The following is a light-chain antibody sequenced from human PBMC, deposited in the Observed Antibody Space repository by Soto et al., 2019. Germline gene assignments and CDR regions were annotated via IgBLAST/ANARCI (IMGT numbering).Light chain of an antibody. CDR3: QSYDSSLSGSYV. J-gene: IGLJ1*01. Sequence: QSVLTQPPSVSGAPGQRVTISCTGSNSNIGAGFAVHWYQQLPGTAPKLLIYGDNSRPSGVPDRFSGSKSDTSASLAIAGLQPEDEADYYCQSYDSSLSGSYVFGTGTKLTVL. CDR1: NSNIGAGFA. V-gene: IGLV1-40*01. CDR2: GDN.